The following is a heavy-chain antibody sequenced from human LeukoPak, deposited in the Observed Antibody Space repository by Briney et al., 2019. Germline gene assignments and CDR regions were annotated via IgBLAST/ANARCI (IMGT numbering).Heavy chain of an antibody. D-gene: IGHD3-22*01. CDR2: ISWNSGSI. J-gene: IGHJ4*02. V-gene: IGHV3-9*01. CDR1: GFTFSRYG. Sequence: GGSLRLSCAASGFTFSRYGMHWVRQAPGKGLEWVSGISWNSGSIGYADSVKGRFTISRDNARNSLYLQMNSLRAEDTALYYCAKGKWLSESPLDYWGQGTLVTVSS. CDR3: AKGKWLSESPLDY.